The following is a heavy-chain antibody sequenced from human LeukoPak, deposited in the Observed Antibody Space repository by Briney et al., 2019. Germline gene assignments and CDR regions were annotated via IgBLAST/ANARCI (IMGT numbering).Heavy chain of an antibody. CDR2: LHPYNGGT. CDR3: AILNPTVISVLNGFDL. J-gene: IGHJ5*02. D-gene: IGHD2-21*01. Sequence: ASVKVSCKASGYTFTAYYMHWVRQAPGQGLEWMGWLHPYNGGTGYAQQFQGRVSMTRDTSISTAYMELSRLRSDDTAVYYCAILNPTVISVLNGFDLWGQGTLVPVFS. V-gene: IGHV1-2*02. CDR1: GYTFTAYY.